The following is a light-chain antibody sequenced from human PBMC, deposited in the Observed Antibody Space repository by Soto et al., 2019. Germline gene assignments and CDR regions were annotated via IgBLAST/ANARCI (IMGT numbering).Light chain of an antibody. J-gene: IGKJ4*01. CDR2: GVT. CDR1: QRFRSNY. CDR3: QQYDRVPGFT. Sequence: IVLTQSPVTQSLSPGERATLSCRASQRFRSNYVAGYQQRPGQAPRLLLYGVTSRASGIPDRFSGSGSGTDFTLTISRLEPEDSAVYYCQQYDRVPGFTFGGGTKV. V-gene: IGKV3-20*01.